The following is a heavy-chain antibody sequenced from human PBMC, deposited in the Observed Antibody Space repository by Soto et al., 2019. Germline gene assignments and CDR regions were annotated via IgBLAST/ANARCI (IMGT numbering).Heavy chain of an antibody. CDR2: IYWNDYK. J-gene: IGHJ3*02. CDR3: ARGLATLPVFAFDI. CDR1: GISLSTSGVG. D-gene: IGHD6-6*01. Sequence: QITLKGSGPTLVKPTQTLTLTCTLSGISLSTSGVGLGWVRRTPGKAVEWLALIYWNDYKHYDPSLKPRLTITKDTSKNQAVLTMPNMDPVDTATYYCARGLATLPVFAFDIWDQGTVVIVSS. V-gene: IGHV2-5*01.